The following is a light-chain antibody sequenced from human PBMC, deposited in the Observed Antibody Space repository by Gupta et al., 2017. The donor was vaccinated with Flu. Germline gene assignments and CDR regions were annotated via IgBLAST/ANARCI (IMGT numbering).Light chain of an antibody. CDR1: QNVRKRY. J-gene: IGKJ1*01. V-gene: IGKV3-20*01. Sequence: EIVLTPSPGTLSSSPGESVILSCRASQNVRKRYVAWYQQKPGQTHRLLIYGASTTASGIPDRFSGSGSGTDFTLTITRLEPEDFAVYYCQQYGSSPRTFGQGTRVEI. CDR2: GAS. CDR3: QQYGSSPRT.